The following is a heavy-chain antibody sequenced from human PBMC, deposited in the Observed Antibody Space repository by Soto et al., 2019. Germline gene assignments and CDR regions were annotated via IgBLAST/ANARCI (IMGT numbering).Heavy chain of an antibody. D-gene: IGHD6-13*01. V-gene: IGHV4-39*01. J-gene: IGHJ4*02. CDR2: IYYSGST. CDR3: ARLGAAAGIMVMVLDY. CDR1: GGSISSSSYY. Sequence: QLQLQESGPGLVKPSETLSLTCTVSGGSISSSSYYWGWIRQPPGKGLEWIGSIYYSGSTYYNPSLKRRVTISVDTSKNQFSLKLSTVTDADTAVYYGARLGAAAGIMVMVLDYWGQGTLVTVSS.